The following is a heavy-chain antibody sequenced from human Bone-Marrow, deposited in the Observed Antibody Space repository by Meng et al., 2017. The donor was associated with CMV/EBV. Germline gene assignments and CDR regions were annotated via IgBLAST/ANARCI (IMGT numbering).Heavy chain of an antibody. V-gene: IGHV4-59*01. CDR1: GGSISSYY. D-gene: IGHD2-2*01. CDR2: IYYSGST. Sequence: SETLSLTCTVSGGSISSYYWSWIRQPPGKGLEWIGYIYYSGSTNYNPSLKSRVTISVDTSKNQFSLKLSSVTAADTAVYYCGRVVDVRPGSSCSSATCSDYWGQGTLVTVSS. J-gene: IGHJ4*02. CDR3: GRVVDVRPGSSCSSATCSDY.